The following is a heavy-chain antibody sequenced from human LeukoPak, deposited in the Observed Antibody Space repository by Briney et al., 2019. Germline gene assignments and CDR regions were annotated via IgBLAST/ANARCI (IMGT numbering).Heavy chain of an antibody. D-gene: IGHD6-13*01. CDR3: ARQGAEYSSSWPFDY. J-gene: IGHJ4*02. Sequence: SQTLSLTCAISGDSVSSNSAAWIWIRQSPSRGLEWLGRTYYRSKWFNDYAMSVRSRITINQDTSKNQFSLHLKSVTPEDTAVYYCARQGAEYSSSWPFDYWGQGTLVTVSS. CDR1: GDSVSSNSAA. V-gene: IGHV6-1*01. CDR2: TYYRSKWFN.